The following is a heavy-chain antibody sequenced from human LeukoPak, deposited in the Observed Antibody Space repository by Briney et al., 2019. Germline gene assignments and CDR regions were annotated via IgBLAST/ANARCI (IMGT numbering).Heavy chain of an antibody. CDR3: TTEGAIVVVPAAIETTFDY. V-gene: IGHV3-15*01. J-gene: IGHJ4*02. D-gene: IGHD2-2*02. CDR2: IKSKTDGGTT. CDR1: GFTFSNAW. Sequence: PGGSLRLPCAASGFTFSNAWMSWVRQAPGKGLEWVGRIKSKTDGGTTDYAAPVKGRFTISRDDSKNTLYLQMNSLKTEDTAVYYCTTEGAIVVVPAAIETTFDYWGQGTLVTVSS.